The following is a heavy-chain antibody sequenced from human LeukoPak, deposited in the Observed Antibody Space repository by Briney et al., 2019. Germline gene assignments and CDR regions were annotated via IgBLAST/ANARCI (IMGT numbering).Heavy chain of an antibody. J-gene: IGHJ3*02. D-gene: IGHD1-26*01. Sequence: SETLSLTCAVYGGSFSDYYFTWIRQPPGKGLEWIGDINHSGNSSYNKFLKSRVTISVDTSKNQVSLELNSVTAADTAVYYCGMFAVIVGGGLDIWGQGTVVTVSS. V-gene: IGHV4-34*01. CDR2: INHSGNS. CDR3: GMFAVIVGGGLDI. CDR1: GGSFSDYY.